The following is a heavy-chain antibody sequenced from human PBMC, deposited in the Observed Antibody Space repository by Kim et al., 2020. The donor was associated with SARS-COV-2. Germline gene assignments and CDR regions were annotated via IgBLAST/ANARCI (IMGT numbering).Heavy chain of an antibody. CDR1: GGSVSSGSYY. V-gene: IGHV4-61*01. D-gene: IGHD3-3*01. CDR3: ARSSTYYDLWSGYSYYYYYGMDV. Sequence: SETLSLTCTVSGGSVSSGSYYWSWIRQPPGKGLEWIGYIYYSGSTNYNPSLKSRVTISVDTSKNQFSLKLSSVTAADTAVYYCARSSTYYDLWSGYSYYYYYGMDVWGQGTTVTVSS. J-gene: IGHJ6*02. CDR2: IYYSGST.